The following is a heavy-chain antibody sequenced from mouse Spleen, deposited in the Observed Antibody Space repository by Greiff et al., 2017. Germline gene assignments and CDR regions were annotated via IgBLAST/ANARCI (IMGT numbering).Heavy chain of an antibody. V-gene: IGHV1-64*01. CDR3: ARRGLRTSYYFDY. J-gene: IGHJ2*01. D-gene: IGHD2-4*01. CDR1: GYTFTSYW. Sequence: VQLQQPGAELVKPGASVKLSCKASGYTFTSYWMHWVKQRPGQGLEWIGMIHPNSGSTNYNEKFKSKATLTVDKSSSTAYMQLSSLTSEDSAVYYCARRGLRTSYYFDYWGQGTTLTVSS. CDR2: IHPNSGST.